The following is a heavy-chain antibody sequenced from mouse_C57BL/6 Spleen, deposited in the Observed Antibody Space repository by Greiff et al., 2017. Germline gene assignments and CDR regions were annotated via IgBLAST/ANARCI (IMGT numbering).Heavy chain of an antibody. CDR3: ARSYGYVDY. V-gene: IGHV1-55*01. CDR1: GYTFTSYW. D-gene: IGHD1-1*02. CDR2: IYPGSGST. Sequence: QVHVKQPGAELVKPGASVKMSCKASGYTFTSYWITWVKQRPGQGLEWIGDIYPGSGSTNYNEKFKSKATLTVDTSSSTAYMQLSSLTSEDSAVXYCARSYGYVDYWGQGTTLTVSS. J-gene: IGHJ2*01.